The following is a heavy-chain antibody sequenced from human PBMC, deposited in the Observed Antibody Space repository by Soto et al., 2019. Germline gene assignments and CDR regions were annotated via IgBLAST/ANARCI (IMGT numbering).Heavy chain of an antibody. V-gene: IGHV1-46*03. Sequence: QVQLVQSGAEVKKPGASVKVSCKASGYTFTSYYMHWVRQAPGQGLEWMGIINPSGGSTSYAQKFQGRVTMTRDTSTSTVYMELSSLRSEDTAVYYCARDGGPYCSSTSCWFDPWGQGTLVTVSS. J-gene: IGHJ5*02. D-gene: IGHD2-2*01. CDR3: ARDGGPYCSSTSCWFDP. CDR2: INPSGGST. CDR1: GYTFTSYY.